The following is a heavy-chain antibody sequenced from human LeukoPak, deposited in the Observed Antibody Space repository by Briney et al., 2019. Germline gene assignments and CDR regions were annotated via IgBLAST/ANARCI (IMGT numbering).Heavy chain of an antibody. CDR2: VDPEDGET. D-gene: IGHD6-25*01. CDR3: ATDRIERAFDV. V-gene: IGHV1-69-2*01. Sequence: ASLQIICPCSGCAFTGKCVDWVQHRPGKRNEWMGRVDPEDGETIYAEKFQGRVTITTDTSTDAAYMELSSLRFEDTAVYYCATDRIERAFDVWGKGTTVTVSS. CDR1: GCAFTGKC. J-gene: IGHJ6*04.